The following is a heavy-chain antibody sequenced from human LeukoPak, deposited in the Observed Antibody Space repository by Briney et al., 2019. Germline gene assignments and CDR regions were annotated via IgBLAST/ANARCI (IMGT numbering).Heavy chain of an antibody. CDR3: ATYFAGAETFDI. J-gene: IGHJ3*02. Sequence: GESLKISCKGSGYSFTNYWIAWVRQMPGKGLEWMGIIYPGDSDTRYRPSFQDQVTISADKSISTAYLQWSSLKASDTAIYYCATYFAGAETFDIWGQGTVVTVSS. CDR2: IYPGDSDT. D-gene: IGHD3-16*01. V-gene: IGHV5-51*01. CDR1: GYSFTNYW.